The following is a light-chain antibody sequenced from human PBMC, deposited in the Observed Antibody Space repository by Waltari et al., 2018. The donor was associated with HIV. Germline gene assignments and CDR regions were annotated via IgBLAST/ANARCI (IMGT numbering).Light chain of an antibody. Sequence: EIVLTQSPATLSFSPGERATLSCRASQSVSSYLAWYQQKPGQAPRLLIYDSSNRATGIPGMFSGSGSGTDFTLTISSLEPEDFAVYYCQQRSNWPVTFGQGTKVEIK. CDR1: QSVSSY. CDR3: QQRSNWPVT. V-gene: IGKV3-11*01. J-gene: IGKJ1*01. CDR2: DSS.